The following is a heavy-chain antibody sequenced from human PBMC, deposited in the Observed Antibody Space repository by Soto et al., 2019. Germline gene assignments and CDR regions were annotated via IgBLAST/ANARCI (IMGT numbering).Heavy chain of an antibody. Sequence: QVQLVESGGGVVQPGRSLRLSCAASGFTFNLYGMHWVRQAPGKGLEWVAAIAKDGSDIHYIDSVKGRFTISRDNSENTLYLQMNSLRGDDSAVYYCAKAAAYDSSGYYYYFEYWGHGTLVNVS. CDR3: AKAAAYDSSGYYYYFEY. V-gene: IGHV3-30*18. CDR1: GFTFNLYG. D-gene: IGHD3-22*01. CDR2: IAKDGSDI. J-gene: IGHJ4*01.